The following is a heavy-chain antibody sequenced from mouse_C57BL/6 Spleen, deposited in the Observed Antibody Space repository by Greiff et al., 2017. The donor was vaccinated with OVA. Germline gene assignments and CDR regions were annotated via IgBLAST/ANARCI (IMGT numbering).Heavy chain of an antibody. J-gene: IGHJ3*01. V-gene: IGHV5-17*01. D-gene: IGHD2-4*01. Sequence: EVQLVESGGGLVKPGGSLKLSCAASGFTFSDYGMHWVRQAPEKGLEWVAYISIGSSTIYYADTVKGRFTISGDKAKNTLFLQMTSLRSEDTAMYYCARPVYCDYDWFAGWGQGTLVTVSA. CDR3: ARPVYCDYDWFAG. CDR2: ISIGSSTI. CDR1: GFTFSDYG.